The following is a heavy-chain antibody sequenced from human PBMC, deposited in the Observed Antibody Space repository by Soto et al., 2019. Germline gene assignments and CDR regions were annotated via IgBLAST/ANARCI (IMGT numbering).Heavy chain of an antibody. CDR3: VKNSGWFNT. V-gene: IGHV3-23*01. J-gene: IGHJ5*02. Sequence: QPGGSLRLSCAASGFTFGTTDMSWVRQAPGEGLEWVSTIDGSGGITYYADSVKGRFTISRDNSRNTVYLQMNSLRGDDTALYYCVKNSGWFNTWGQGALVTSPQ. D-gene: IGHD3-10*01. CDR2: IDGSGGIT. CDR1: GFTFGTTD.